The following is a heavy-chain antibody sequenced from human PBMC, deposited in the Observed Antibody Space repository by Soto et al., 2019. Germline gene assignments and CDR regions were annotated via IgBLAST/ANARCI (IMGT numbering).Heavy chain of an antibody. Sequence: VQLLESGGGLVQPGGSLRLSCAASGATFSSYVMGWVRQAPGRGLEWVSVISSSGIDTYYADSVKGRFIISRDNSKNTLYVQMSGLGAEDTGVYYCARQDGSVDYWGQGSLVTVS. CDR1: GATFSSYV. J-gene: IGHJ4*02. D-gene: IGHD3-10*01. V-gene: IGHV3-23*01. CDR2: ISSSGIDT. CDR3: ARQDGSVDY.